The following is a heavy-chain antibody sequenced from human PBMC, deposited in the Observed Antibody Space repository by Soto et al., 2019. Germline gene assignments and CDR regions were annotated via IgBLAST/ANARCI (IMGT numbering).Heavy chain of an antibody. J-gene: IGHJ4*02. Sequence: GGSLRLSCATSGFTFSYYGMHWVRQAPGKGLEWVALISYDKNNKYYADSVKGRFTISRDNSKNTLYLQMNSLRAEDTAVYYCAKDWYYYGSRSYLFDYWGQGTLVTVSS. V-gene: IGHV3-30*18. CDR3: AKDWYYYGSRSYLFDY. CDR2: ISYDKNNK. CDR1: GFTFSYYG. D-gene: IGHD3-10*01.